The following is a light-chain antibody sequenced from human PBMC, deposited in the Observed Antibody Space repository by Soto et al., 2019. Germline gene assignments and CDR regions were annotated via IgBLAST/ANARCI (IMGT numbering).Light chain of an antibody. J-gene: IGKJ1*01. CDR1: QSVSSY. CDR2: DAS. Sequence: EIVLTQSPATLSLSPGERATLSCRASQSVSSYLAWYQQKPGQAPRLLIYDASNRATGIPARFSGSGSGTDFTLTISSLEPEAFAVYYCQQRSNWVWTFGQGAKVDIK. CDR3: QQRSNWVWT. V-gene: IGKV3-11*01.